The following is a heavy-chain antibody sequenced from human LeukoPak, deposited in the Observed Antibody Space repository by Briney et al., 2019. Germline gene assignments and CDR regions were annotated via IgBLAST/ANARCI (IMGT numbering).Heavy chain of an antibody. CDR3: ARFRRYFDWLLSEFDY. J-gene: IGHJ4*02. Sequence: GGSLRLSCAASGFTFSSYWMSWVRQAPGKGLEWVANIKQDGSEKYYVDSVKGRFTISRDNAKNSLYLQMNSLRAEDTAVYYCARFRRYFDWLLSEFDYWGQGTLVTVSS. CDR2: IKQDGSEK. V-gene: IGHV3-7*01. D-gene: IGHD3-9*01. CDR1: GFTFSSYW.